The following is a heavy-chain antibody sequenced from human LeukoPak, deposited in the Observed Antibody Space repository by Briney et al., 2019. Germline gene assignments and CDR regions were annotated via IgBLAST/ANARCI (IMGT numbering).Heavy chain of an antibody. J-gene: IGHJ4*02. V-gene: IGHV4-59*12. CDR3: VRDGLRSGYSYGYFDY. Sequence: SETLSLTCTVSGGSISSYYWSWIRDPPGKGLEWIGYVYYSGSTNYNTYLKSRVTISVDTSKNQFSLMLSSVTAADAAVYYCVRDGLRSGYSYGYFDYWGQGTLVTVSS. D-gene: IGHD5-18*01. CDR1: GGSISSYY. CDR2: VYYSGST.